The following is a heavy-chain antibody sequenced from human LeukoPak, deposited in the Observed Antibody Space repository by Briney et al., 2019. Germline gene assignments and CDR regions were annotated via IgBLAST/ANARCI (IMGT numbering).Heavy chain of an antibody. J-gene: IGHJ4*02. Sequence: ASVKVSCKASGGTFSSYAISWVRQDPGQGLEWMGGIIPIFGTANYAQKFQGRVTITADESTSTAYMELSSLRSEDTAVYYCASSVAGTVDYWGQGTLVTVSS. CDR1: GGTFSSYA. V-gene: IGHV1-69*13. D-gene: IGHD6-19*01. CDR3: ASSVAGTVDY. CDR2: IIPIFGTA.